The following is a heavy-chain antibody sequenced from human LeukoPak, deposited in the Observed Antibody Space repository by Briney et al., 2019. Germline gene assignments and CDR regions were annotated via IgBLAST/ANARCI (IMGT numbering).Heavy chain of an antibody. V-gene: IGHV3-23*01. CDR2: ISGSGGST. J-gene: IGHJ3*02. CDR3: AKDSFCSSTSCKGDAFDI. D-gene: IGHD2-2*01. Sequence: GGSLRLSCAASGFTFSSYSMNWVRQAPGKGLEWVSAISGSGGSTYYADSVKGRFTISRDNSKNTLYLQMNSLRAEGAAVYYCAKDSFCSSTSCKGDAFDIWGQGTMVTVSS. CDR1: GFTFSSYS.